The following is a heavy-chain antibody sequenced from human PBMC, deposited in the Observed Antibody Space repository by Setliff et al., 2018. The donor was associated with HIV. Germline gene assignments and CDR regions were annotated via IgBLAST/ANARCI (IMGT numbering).Heavy chain of an antibody. V-gene: IGHV4-34*01. CDR1: GGSFRGYY. Sequence: PSETLSLTCAVYGGSFRGYYWSWIRQPPGKGLEWIGEINHSGSTNYNPSLKSRVTISVDTSKSQFSLKLNSVTAADTAMYYCTRSGSSGWSEFDFWGQGNLVTVSS. D-gene: IGHD6-19*01. CDR3: TRSGSSGWSEFDF. CDR2: INHSGST. J-gene: IGHJ4*02.